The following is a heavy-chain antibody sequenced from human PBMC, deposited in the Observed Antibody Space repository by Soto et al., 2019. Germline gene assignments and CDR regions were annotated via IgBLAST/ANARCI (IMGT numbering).Heavy chain of an antibody. Sequence: QVQLQQWGAGLLTPSETLSLTCAVYGGSFSGYYWSWIRQPPEKGLEWIGEINHSGSTNYNPSLKSRVTISLDTSKNQYSLKLSSVTAADTAVYYCARGILRGLALGFGYWGQGTLVTVSS. CDR1: GGSFSGYY. D-gene: IGHD3-9*01. CDR2: INHSGST. CDR3: ARGILRGLALGFGY. V-gene: IGHV4-34*01. J-gene: IGHJ4*02.